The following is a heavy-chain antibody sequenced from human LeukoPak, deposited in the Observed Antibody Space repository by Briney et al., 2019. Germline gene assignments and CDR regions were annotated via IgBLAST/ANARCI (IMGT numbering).Heavy chain of an antibody. Sequence: SETLSLTWAVSGYSISSGYYWGWIRQPPGKGLEWIGSIYHSGSTYYNPSLKSRVTISVDTSKNQFSLKLSSVPAADTAVYYCARHGSSWYWFDYWGQGTLVTVSS. CDR2: IYHSGST. CDR3: ARHGSSWYWFDY. CDR1: GYSISSGYY. D-gene: IGHD6-13*01. J-gene: IGHJ4*02. V-gene: IGHV4-38-2*01.